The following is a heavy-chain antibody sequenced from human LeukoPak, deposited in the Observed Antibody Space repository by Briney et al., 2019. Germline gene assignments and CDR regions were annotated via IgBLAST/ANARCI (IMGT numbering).Heavy chain of an antibody. V-gene: IGHV3-30-3*01. D-gene: IGHD6-6*01. J-gene: IGHJ1*01. CDR3: ARLSYSSYGYFQH. Sequence: PGGSLRLSCAASGFTFSSYAMHWVRQAPGKGLEWVAVISYDGSNKYYADSVKGRFTISRDNSKNSLYLQMNSLRAEDTAVYYCARLSYSSYGYFQHWGQGTLVTVSS. CDR2: ISYDGSNK. CDR1: GFTFSSYA.